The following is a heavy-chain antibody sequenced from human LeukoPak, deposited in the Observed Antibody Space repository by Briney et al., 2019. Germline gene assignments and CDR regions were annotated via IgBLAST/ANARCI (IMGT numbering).Heavy chain of an antibody. J-gene: IGHJ4*02. D-gene: IGHD1-26*01. CDR2: ISYDGSDK. Sequence: GGSLRLSCAASGFSFSTYGMHWVRQAPGKGLEWVTVISYDGSDKYYADSVKGRFTISRDNSRNTLFLQMNSLRVEDTAVYYCAKEVGTFTLDYWGQGTLVTVSS. CDR3: AKEVGTFTLDY. CDR1: GFSFSTYG. V-gene: IGHV3-30*18.